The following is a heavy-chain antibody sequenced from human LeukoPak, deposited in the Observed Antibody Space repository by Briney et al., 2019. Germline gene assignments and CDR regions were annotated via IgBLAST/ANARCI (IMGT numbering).Heavy chain of an antibody. CDR2: MFPDGRT. CDR3: ARTNPIYGDYDY. CDR1: GFSVNDNY. J-gene: IGHJ4*02. V-gene: IGHV3-53*01. Sequence: GGSLRLSCAVSGFSVNDNYMSWVRQAPGKGLQWVSVMFPDGRTYYADSVKGRFTISRDLARNTLLLQMHSLRADDTAVHYCARTNPIYGDYDYWGQGTLVTVSS. D-gene: IGHD4-17*01.